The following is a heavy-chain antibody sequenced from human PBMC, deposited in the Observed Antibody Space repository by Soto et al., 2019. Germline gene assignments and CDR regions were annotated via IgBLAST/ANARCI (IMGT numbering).Heavy chain of an antibody. Sequence: SETLSLTCTVSGGSISSYCWSWIRQPPGKGLEWIGYIYYSGSTNYNPSLKSRVTISVDTSKNQFSLKLSSVTAADTAVYYCARGGYSYGYFWFDPWGQGTLVTVSS. D-gene: IGHD5-18*01. V-gene: IGHV4-59*01. J-gene: IGHJ5*02. CDR2: IYYSGST. CDR3: ARGGYSYGYFWFDP. CDR1: GGSISSYC.